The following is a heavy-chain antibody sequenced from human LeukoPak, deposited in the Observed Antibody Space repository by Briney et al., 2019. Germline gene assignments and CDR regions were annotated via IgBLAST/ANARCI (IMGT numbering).Heavy chain of an antibody. CDR1: GLTLSNYG. D-gene: IGHD3-16*01. J-gene: IGHJ4*02. V-gene: IGHV3-30*02. Sequence: GGSLRLSCAASGLTLSNYGVHWVRQAPGKGLEWVAFIRYDGSNKYYADSVKGRFTISRDNSKNTLYLQMNSLRAEDTAVYYCAKGGERGTYYFDYWGQGTLVTVSS. CDR2: IRYDGSNK. CDR3: AKGGERGTYYFDY.